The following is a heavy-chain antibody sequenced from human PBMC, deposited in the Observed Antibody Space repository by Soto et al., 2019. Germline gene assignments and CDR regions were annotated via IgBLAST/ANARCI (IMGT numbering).Heavy chain of an antibody. CDR1: GFTFSDYA. J-gene: IGHJ4*02. CDR2: VSHDGRNT. V-gene: IGHV3-30*18. Sequence: VQLVESGGGVVQPGRSLRLSCAASGFTFSDYAMHWVRQAPGKGLEWVAVVSHDGRNTHYADSVKGRFTISRDSSKKTVSLEMTSRRAEETAVYYCANGGRQWLVTSDFNYWGQGALVTVSS. D-gene: IGHD6-19*01. CDR3: ANGGRQWLVTSDFNY.